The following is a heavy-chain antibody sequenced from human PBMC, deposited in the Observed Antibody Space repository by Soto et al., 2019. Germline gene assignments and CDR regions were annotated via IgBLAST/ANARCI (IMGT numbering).Heavy chain of an antibody. CDR3: DRHGGEGTFDY. V-gene: IGHV3-53*01. J-gene: IGHJ4*02. D-gene: IGHD2-21*01. CDR1: GFTVSSNY. Sequence: EVQLAESGGGLIQPGGSLRLSCVVSGFTVSSNYMNWVRQAPGKGLEWVSVIHSGGNTYHADSVKGRFTISRDNSKNSVYLQMNRLRAEDTAVYYWDRHGGEGTFDYWGQGTLVTVSS. CDR2: IHSGGNT.